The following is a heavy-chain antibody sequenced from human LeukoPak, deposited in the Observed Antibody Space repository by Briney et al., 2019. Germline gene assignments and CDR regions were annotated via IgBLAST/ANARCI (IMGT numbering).Heavy chain of an antibody. V-gene: IGHV4-61*01. CDR3: ASWWIQLWAYYFDY. CDR1: GGSVSSGSYY. J-gene: IGHJ4*02. D-gene: IGHD5-18*01. Sequence: SETLSLTCTVSGGSVSSGSYYWSWIRQPPGKGLEWIGYIYYSGSTYYNPSLKSRVTISVDTSKNQFSLKLSSVTAADTAVYYCASWWIQLWAYYFDYWGQGTLVTVSS. CDR2: IYYSGST.